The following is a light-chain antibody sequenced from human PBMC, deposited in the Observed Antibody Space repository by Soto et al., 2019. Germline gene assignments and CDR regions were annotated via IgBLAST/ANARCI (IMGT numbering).Light chain of an antibody. J-gene: IGKJ1*01. CDR3: HQYYHTPRT. CDR1: QSVLYSSNNKNY. CDR2: WAS. V-gene: IGKV4-1*01. Sequence: DIVMTQSPDSLPVSLGERATINCKSSQSVLYSSNNKNYLAWYQQKPGQPPKLLISWASTRESGVPDRFSGSGSGTDFTLSISSPQAEDVGVYYCHQYYHTPRTFGRGTKVEIK.